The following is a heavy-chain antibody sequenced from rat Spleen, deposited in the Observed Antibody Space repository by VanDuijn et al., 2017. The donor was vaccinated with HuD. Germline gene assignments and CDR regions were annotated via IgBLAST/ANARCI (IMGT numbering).Heavy chain of an antibody. CDR1: GLSLTSNS. J-gene: IGHJ2*01. Sequence: QVQLKESGPGLVQPSQTLSLTCTVSGLSLTSNSVSWIRQPPGKGLEWIATISSGGHTYYNSALKSRLSISRDTSKSQVFLKMNSLQSEDTATYSCARDFGPFGITYWGQGVMVTVSS. CDR2: ISSGGHT. V-gene: IGHV2-6*01. CDR3: ARDFGPFGITY. D-gene: IGHD4-3*01.